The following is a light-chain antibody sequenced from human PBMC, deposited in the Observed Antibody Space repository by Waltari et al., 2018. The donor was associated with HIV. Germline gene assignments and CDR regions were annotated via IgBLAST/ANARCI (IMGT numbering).Light chain of an antibody. CDR2: GAS. J-gene: IGKJ2*02. CDR3: QQSYTTPRT. V-gene: IGKV1-39*01. Sequence: DIQMTQSPPSFSASKADRATITCRASQSISSYLNWYQQKPGKAPKLLIYGASTLQSGVPSNFSGSGSGTDFTLIISSLQPEDFATYYCQQSYTTPRTFGQGTKLEIK. CDR1: QSISSY.